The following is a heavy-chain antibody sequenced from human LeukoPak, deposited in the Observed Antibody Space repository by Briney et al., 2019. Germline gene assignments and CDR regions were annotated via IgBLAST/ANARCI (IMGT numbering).Heavy chain of an antibody. CDR1: GYTLTELS. D-gene: IGHD3-22*01. J-gene: IGHJ6*02. CDR3: ATRPDSSGYPGYYYGMDV. Sequence: GASVKVSCKVSGYTLTELSMHWVRQAPGKGLEWMGGFDPEDGETIYAQKFQGRVTMTEDTSTDTAYMELSSLRPEDTAVYYCATRPDSSGYPGYYYGMDVWGQGTTVTVSS. V-gene: IGHV1-24*01. CDR2: FDPEDGET.